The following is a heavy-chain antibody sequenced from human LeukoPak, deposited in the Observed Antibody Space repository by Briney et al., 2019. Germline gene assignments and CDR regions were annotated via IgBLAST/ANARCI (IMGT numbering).Heavy chain of an antibody. V-gene: IGHV3-15*01. CDR1: GFALNNAW. D-gene: IGHD3-22*01. J-gene: IGHJ1*01. Sequence: GGSLRLSCAASGFALNNAWMSWIRQAPGKGLEWLGRIKRETDGGTIDYAAPVKGRFTISRDDSRNTLYLQMDSLKIEDTAVYYCTTDRYYDNSELQFQHWGQGTLVTVSS. CDR3: TTDRYYDNSELQFQH. CDR2: IKRETDGGTI.